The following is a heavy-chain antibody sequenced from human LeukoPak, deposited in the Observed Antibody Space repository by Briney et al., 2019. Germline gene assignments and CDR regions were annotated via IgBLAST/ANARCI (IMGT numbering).Heavy chain of an antibody. CDR3: ARDLGGNDLDP. D-gene: IGHD1-1*01. CDR2: INSDGSWT. Sequence: GGSLRLSCTASGFTFSRSWMHWVRQSPGKGLLWVSHINSDGSWTGYADSARGRFTISRDNAKNTVFLQMNSLGADDTAVYYCARDLGGNDLDPWGQGTLVTVSS. CDR1: GFTFSRSW. J-gene: IGHJ5*02. V-gene: IGHV3-74*01.